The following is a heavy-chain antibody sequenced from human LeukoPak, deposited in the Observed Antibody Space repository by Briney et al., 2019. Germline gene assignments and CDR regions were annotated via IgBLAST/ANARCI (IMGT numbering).Heavy chain of an antibody. CDR2: IYYSGST. Sequence: SETLSLTCTVSGGSVSSGSYYWSWIRQPPGKGLEWIGHIYYSGSTNYNPSLKSRVTISVDTSKNQFSLKLSSVTAADTAVYYCAGGPYSGSYYVDYWGQGTLVTVSS. V-gene: IGHV4-61*01. CDR3: AGGPYSGSYYVDY. CDR1: GGSVSSGSYY. D-gene: IGHD1-26*01. J-gene: IGHJ4*02.